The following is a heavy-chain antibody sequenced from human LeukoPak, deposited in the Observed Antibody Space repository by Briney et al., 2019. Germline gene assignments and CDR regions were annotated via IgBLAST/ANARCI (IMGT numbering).Heavy chain of an antibody. V-gene: IGHV3-48*04. Sequence: PGGSLRLSCAASGFTFSSYSMNWVRQAPGKGLEWVSYISSSSSTIYYADSVKGRFTISRDNAKNSLYLQMNSLRAEDTAVYYCARDKYDILTGYQIPFYFDYWGQGTLVTVSS. CDR2: ISSSSSTI. CDR1: GFTFSSYS. CDR3: ARDKYDILTGYQIPFYFDY. J-gene: IGHJ4*02. D-gene: IGHD3-9*01.